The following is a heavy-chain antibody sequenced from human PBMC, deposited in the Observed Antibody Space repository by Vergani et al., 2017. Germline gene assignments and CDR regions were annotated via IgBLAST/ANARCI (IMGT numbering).Heavy chain of an antibody. Sequence: EVQLLESGGGLVQPGGSLRLSCAASGFTFSSYAMSWVRQAPGKGLEWVSAISGSGGSTYYAASVKGRFTISRDNSKNTLYLQMNSLRAEDTAVYYCAXDPTLYCYDSSAPSGASYYFDYWGQGTLVTVSS. V-gene: IGHV3-23*01. J-gene: IGHJ4*02. D-gene: IGHD3-22*01. CDR1: GFTFSSYA. CDR3: AXDPTLYCYDSSAPSGASYYFDY. CDR2: ISGSGGST.